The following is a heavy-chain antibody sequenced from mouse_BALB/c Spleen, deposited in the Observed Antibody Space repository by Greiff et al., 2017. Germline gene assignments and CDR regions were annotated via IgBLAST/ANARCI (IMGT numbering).Heavy chain of an antibody. CDR1: GFTFTDYY. Sequence: DVKLVESGGGLVQPGGSLRLSCATSGFTFTDYYMSWVRQPPGKALEWLGFIRNKANGYTTEYSASVKGRFTISRDNSQSILYLQMNTLRAEDSATYYCARDMGLLDYWGQGTTLTVSS. CDR3: ARDMGLLDY. J-gene: IGHJ2*01. D-gene: IGHD3-1*01. V-gene: IGHV7-3*02. CDR2: IRNKANGYTT.